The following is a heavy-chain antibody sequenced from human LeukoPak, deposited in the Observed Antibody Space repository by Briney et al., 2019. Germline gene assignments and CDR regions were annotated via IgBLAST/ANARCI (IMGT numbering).Heavy chain of an antibody. J-gene: IGHJ3*02. CDR1: GYSFSDYY. CDR3: AIAVTGSNDAFDI. V-gene: IGHV1-2*02. Sequence: ASVKVSCKASGYSFSDYYMHWVRQAPGQGLEWMGWINPNSGGTNYAQKFQGRVTMTRDTSISTAYMELSRLRSDDTAVYYCAIAVTGSNDAFDIWGQGTMVTVSS. D-gene: IGHD1-14*01. CDR2: INPNSGGT.